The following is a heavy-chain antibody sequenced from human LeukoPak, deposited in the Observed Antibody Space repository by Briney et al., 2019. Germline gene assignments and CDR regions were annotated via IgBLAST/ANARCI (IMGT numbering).Heavy chain of an antibody. D-gene: IGHD6-13*01. Sequence: PGGSLRLSCVASGFILSDYWMSWVRQAPGKGLEWVSSISSSSSYIYYGDSVRGRFTISRDNAKNSLFLQMNSLRAEDTAVYYCAREIAAGGSFDYWGQGTLVTVSS. V-gene: IGHV3-21*01. CDR1: GFILSDYW. CDR3: AREIAAGGSFDY. CDR2: ISSSSSYI. J-gene: IGHJ4*02.